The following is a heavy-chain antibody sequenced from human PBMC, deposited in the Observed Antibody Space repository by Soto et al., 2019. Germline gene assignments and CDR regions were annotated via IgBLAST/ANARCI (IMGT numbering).Heavy chain of an antibody. V-gene: IGHV5-51*01. CDR1: GYSFTSYW. CDR2: IYPGDSDT. Sequence: GESLKISCKGSGYSFTSYWIGWVRQMPGKGLEWMGIIYPGDSDTRYSPSFQGQVTISADKSISTAYLQWSSLKASDTAMYYCARNNYYGSGSFSSLGYWGQGTLVTVSS. J-gene: IGHJ4*02. CDR3: ARNNYYGSGSFSSLGY. D-gene: IGHD3-10*01.